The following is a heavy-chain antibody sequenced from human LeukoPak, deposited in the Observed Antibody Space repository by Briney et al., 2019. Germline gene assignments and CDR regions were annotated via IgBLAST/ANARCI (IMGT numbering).Heavy chain of an antibody. CDR1: GDSLTSHF. D-gene: IGHD5-24*01. J-gene: IGHJ3*02. CDR3: ARRMATVTDAFDI. Sequence: SETLCVTCNVSGDSLTSHFWSWIRQTPGKGLEWIGYVFHSGTTNYSPSLKSRVTISLDTSKKQFYLRLASVTAADTAVYYCARRMATVTDAFDIWGRGTMVSVSS. V-gene: IGHV4-59*08. CDR2: VFHSGTT.